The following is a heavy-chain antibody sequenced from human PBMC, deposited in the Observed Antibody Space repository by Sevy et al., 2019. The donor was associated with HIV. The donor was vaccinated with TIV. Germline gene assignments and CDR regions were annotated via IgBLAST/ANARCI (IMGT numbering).Heavy chain of an antibody. CDR1: GGSITSLY. D-gene: IGHD1-26*01. V-gene: IGHV4-59*08. CDR3: AGENAWGRGYS. CDR2: IYYNGHI. J-gene: IGHJ4*02. Sequence: SETLSLTCTVSGGSITSLYWNWIRQPPGKGLEWIANIYYNGHINYNPSLKSRANLSLDTSKNQFSLRLSSVTAADTAMYYCAGENAWGRGYSWGQGTLVTVSS.